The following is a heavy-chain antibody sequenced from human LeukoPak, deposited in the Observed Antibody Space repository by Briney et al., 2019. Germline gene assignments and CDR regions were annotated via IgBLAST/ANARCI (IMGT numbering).Heavy chain of an antibody. J-gene: IGHJ4*02. CDR3: ARGNYDFWSGYFSPYYFDY. CDR1: GGSISSSSYY. Sequence: PSETLSLTCTVSGGSISSSSYYWGWIRQPPGKGLEWIGSIYYSGSTYYNPSLKSRVTISVDTSKNQFSLKLSSVTAADTAVYYCARGNYDFWSGYFSPYYFDYWGQGTLVTVSS. D-gene: IGHD3-3*01. V-gene: IGHV4-39*07. CDR2: IYYSGST.